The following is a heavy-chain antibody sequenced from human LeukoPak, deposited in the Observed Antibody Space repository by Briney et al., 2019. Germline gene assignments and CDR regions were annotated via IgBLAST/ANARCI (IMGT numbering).Heavy chain of an antibody. CDR3: ARDRPPDYGDYGYYFAVDV. Sequence: PGGSLRLSCAASGFLLTDYDMHWVRQTPGKGLEWVAAISSTDDTYYSDSVKGRFTISRENARTSFYLQMNDLRAGDTAVYYCARDRPPDYGDYGYYFAVDVWGQGTTVSVSS. CDR1: GFLLTDYD. D-gene: IGHD4-17*01. CDR2: ISSTDDT. V-gene: IGHV3-13*01. J-gene: IGHJ6*02.